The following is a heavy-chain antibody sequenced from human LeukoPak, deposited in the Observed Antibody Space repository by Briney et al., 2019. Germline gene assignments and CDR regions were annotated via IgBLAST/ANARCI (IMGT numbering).Heavy chain of an antibody. J-gene: IGHJ4*02. CDR3: ARGAPDTAMDY. CDR2: ISSSSSYI. D-gene: IGHD5-18*01. V-gene: IGHV3-21*01. CDR1: GFTFSSYS. Sequence: GGSLRLSCAASGFTFSSYSMNWVRQAPGKGLECVSSISSSSSYIYYADSVKGRFTISRDNAKNSLYLQMNSLRAEDTAVYYCARGAPDTAMDYWGQGTLVTVSS.